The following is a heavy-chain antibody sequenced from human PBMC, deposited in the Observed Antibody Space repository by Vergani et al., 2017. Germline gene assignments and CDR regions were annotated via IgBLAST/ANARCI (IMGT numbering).Heavy chain of an antibody. CDR2: MDYSGST. CDR3: ASKRGACRAAYCHSYDF. D-gene: IGHD1-26*01. V-gene: IGHV4-39*01. J-gene: IGHJ4*02. CDR1: GDSVISTDYH. Sequence: QVQLQESLPGLVKPSETLSLTCTVSGDSVISTDYHWGWIRQPPGKGLEWIGSMDYSGSTSYNPSLESRISISFETPKNQFSLRLTSVTAADAAVYYCASKRGACRAAYCHSYDFWGPGTLVGVSS.